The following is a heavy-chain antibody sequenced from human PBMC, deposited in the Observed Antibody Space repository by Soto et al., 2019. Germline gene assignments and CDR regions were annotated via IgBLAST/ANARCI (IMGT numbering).Heavy chain of an antibody. CDR3: ARDYYDSSGYYARPEDAFDI. Sequence: EVQLLESGGGLVQPGGSLRLSCAASGFTFSSYAMSWVRQAPGKGLEWVSAISGSGGSTYYADSVKGRFTISRDNSKNTLYLQMNSLRAEDTAVYYCARDYYDSSGYYARPEDAFDIWGQGTMVTVSS. D-gene: IGHD3-22*01. CDR1: GFTFSSYA. CDR2: ISGSGGST. J-gene: IGHJ3*02. V-gene: IGHV3-23*01.